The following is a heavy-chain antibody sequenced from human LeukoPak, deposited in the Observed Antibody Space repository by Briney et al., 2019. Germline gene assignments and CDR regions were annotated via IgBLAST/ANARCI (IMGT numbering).Heavy chain of an antibody. CDR2: IYPGDSDT. Sequence: GESLKISCKGSGYIFTSYWIGWVRQMPGKGLEWMGIIYPGDSDTRYSPSFQGQVTISADKSISTAYLQWNSLKASDTAMYYCARSYYDSSGYYSLGVLDIWGQGTVVTVSS. D-gene: IGHD3-22*01. CDR3: ARSYYDSSGYYSLGVLDI. CDR1: GYIFTSYW. V-gene: IGHV5-51*01. J-gene: IGHJ3*02.